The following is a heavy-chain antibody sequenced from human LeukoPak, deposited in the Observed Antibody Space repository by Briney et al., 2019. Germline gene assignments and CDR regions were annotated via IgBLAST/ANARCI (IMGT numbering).Heavy chain of an antibody. D-gene: IGHD3-10*01. CDR3: AKVEYYGSGSYL. CDR1: GFTFSNYA. J-gene: IGHJ4*02. V-gene: IGHV3-23*01. Sequence: GGSLRLSCAASGFTFSNYALNWVRQAPGKGLEWVSAISESGDKTHYADSVKGRFTISRDNSKNTLYLQMNSLRAEDTAVYYCAKVEYYGSGSYLWGQGILVTVSS. CDR2: ISESGDKT.